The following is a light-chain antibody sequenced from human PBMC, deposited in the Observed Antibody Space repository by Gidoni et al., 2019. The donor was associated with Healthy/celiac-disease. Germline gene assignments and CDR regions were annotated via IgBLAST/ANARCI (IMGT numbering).Light chain of an antibody. CDR2: GAS. Sequence: EIVMTQSPATLSVSTRERATLSCRASQSDSSNLAWYQQKPGQAPRLLIYGASTRATGIPDRFSGSGSGTEFTLTISSLQSEDFAVYYCQQYNNSPPLTFGQGTRLEIK. CDR1: QSDSSN. J-gene: IGKJ5*01. V-gene: IGKV3-15*01. CDR3: QQYNNSPPLT.